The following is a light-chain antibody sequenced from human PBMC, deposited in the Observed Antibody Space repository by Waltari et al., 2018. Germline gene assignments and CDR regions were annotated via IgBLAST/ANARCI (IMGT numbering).Light chain of an antibody. CDR1: QSISTW. V-gene: IGKV1-5*03. CDR2: KAS. J-gene: IGKJ1*01. Sequence: DIQVTQSPSTLSASVGDRVTITCRASQSISTWMAWYQQKPGKAPKLLIYKASGLEGGVPSRFSGSGSGTDSTLTISSLQPEDVATYYCQQYGSLWTFGQGTKVELK. CDR3: QQYGSLWT.